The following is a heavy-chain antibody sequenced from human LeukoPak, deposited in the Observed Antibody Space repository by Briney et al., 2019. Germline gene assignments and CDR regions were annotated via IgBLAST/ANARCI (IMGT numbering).Heavy chain of an antibody. D-gene: IGHD6-13*01. CDR1: GFTVSSNY. CDR2: IYSGGAT. Sequence: PGGSLRLSCAASGFTVSSNYMSWVRQAPGKGLEWGSVIYSGGATFYADSVKGRFTISRDNSKNTLYLQMNSLRAEDTAVYYCARDSSDSSSWHGYFDYWGQGTLVTVSS. J-gene: IGHJ4*02. CDR3: ARDSSDSSSWHGYFDY. V-gene: IGHV3-66*01.